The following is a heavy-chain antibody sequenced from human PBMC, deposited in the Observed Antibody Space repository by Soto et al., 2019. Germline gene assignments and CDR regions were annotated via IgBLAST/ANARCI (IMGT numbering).Heavy chain of an antibody. CDR1: GFTFSSYA. J-gene: IGHJ5*02. D-gene: IGHD6-19*01. CDR2: ISGSGGST. CDR3: AKALLGGSGWYDNWFDP. Sequence: PGGSLRLSCAASGFTFSSYAMSWVRQAPGKGLEWVSAISGSGGSTYYADSVKGRFTISRDNSKNTLYLQMNSLRAEDTAVYYCAKALLGGSGWYDNWFDPWGQGTLVTVSS. V-gene: IGHV3-23*01.